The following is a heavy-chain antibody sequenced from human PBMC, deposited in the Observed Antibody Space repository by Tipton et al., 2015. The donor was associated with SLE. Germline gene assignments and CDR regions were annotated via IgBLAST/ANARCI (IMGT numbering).Heavy chain of an antibody. CDR1: GGSISSSSYY. J-gene: IGHJ6*02. CDR3: AREGGPYYDLWSGYSRPYYYYGMDV. Sequence: TLSLTCTVSGGSISSSSYYWGWIRQPPGKGLEWIGSIYYSGSTYFNPSLKSRVTMSVDTSKNQFSLNLSSMTAADTAVYYCAREGGPYYDLWSGYSRPYYYYGMDVWGQGTTVTVSS. D-gene: IGHD3-3*01. CDR2: IYYSGST. V-gene: IGHV4-39*07.